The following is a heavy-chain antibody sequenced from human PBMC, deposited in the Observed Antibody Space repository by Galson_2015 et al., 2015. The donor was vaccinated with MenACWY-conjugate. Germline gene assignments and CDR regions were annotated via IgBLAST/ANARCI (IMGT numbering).Heavy chain of an antibody. V-gene: IGHV3-53*05. CDR2: IYSGGST. Sequence: SLRLSCAASGFTVSSNYMSWVRQAPGKGLEWVSVIYSGGSTYYADSVKGRFTISRDNSKNTLYLQMNSLKTEDTAVYYCARGVGYCSGVTCYGPNDYWGQGTLVTVSS. CDR3: ARGVGYCSGVTCYGPNDY. CDR1: GFTVSSNY. D-gene: IGHD2-15*01. J-gene: IGHJ4*02.